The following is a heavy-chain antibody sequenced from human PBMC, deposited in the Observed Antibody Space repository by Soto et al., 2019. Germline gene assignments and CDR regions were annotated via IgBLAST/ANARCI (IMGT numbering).Heavy chain of an antibody. D-gene: IGHD3-9*01. Sequence: QVHLQESGPGLLKPSQTLSLSCSVSGGSVRSDDYFWSWIRQPPGKALEWMGYISHSGTAYYNPSLKSRLAMSIETSNKQFSLRLRSVTAADTATYYCARGHYDVLTGYYVRYFDYWGRGTRVTVSS. V-gene: IGHV4-30-4*01. CDR3: ARGHYDVLTGYYVRYFDY. CDR1: GGSVRSDDYF. CDR2: ISHSGTA. J-gene: IGHJ4*02.